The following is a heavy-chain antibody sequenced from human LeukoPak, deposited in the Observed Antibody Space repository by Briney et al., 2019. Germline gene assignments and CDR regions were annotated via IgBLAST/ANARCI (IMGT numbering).Heavy chain of an antibody. J-gene: IGHJ4*02. CDR2: ISSDGSYK. CDR1: GFSFSSYH. CDR3: ARDDYGDYGGLDEYFDY. D-gene: IGHD4-17*01. Sequence: GRSLRLSCAASGFSFSSYHFHWVRQAPGKGLEWVAIISSDGSYKYYADSVKGRFTISRDNSKNTLHLQMNSLRAEDTAVYYCARDDYGDYGGLDEYFDYWGQGTLVTVSS. V-gene: IGHV3-30*04.